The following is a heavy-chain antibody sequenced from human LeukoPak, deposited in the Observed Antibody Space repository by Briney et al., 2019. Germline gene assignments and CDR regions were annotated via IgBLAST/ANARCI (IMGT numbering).Heavy chain of an antibody. J-gene: IGHJ5*02. CDR1: GFTYGDYA. CDR2: IRSKAYGGTT. Sequence: GGSLRLSCTASGFTYGDYAMSWVRQAPGKGLEWVGFIRSKAYGGTTEYAASVKGRFTISRDDSKSIAYLQMNSLKTEDTAVYYCTRSVAPDGWFDPWGQGPLVTVSS. CDR3: TRSVAPDGWFDP. V-gene: IGHV3-49*04.